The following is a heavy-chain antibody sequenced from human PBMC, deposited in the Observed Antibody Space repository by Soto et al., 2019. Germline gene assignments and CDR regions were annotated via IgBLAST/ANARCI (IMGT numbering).Heavy chain of an antibody. CDR3: ARGLYNWNYVTYYFDY. J-gene: IGHJ4*02. CDR2: IYYSGST. CDR1: GGSISSYY. D-gene: IGHD1-7*01. Sequence: PSETLSLTCTVSGGSISSYYWSWIRQPPGKGLEWIGYIYYSGSTNYNPSLKSRVTISVDTSKNQFSLKLSSVTAADTAVYYCARGLYNWNYVTYYFDYWGQGTLVTVSS. V-gene: IGHV4-59*01.